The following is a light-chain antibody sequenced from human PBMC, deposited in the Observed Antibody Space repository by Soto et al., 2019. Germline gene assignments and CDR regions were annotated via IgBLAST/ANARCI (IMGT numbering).Light chain of an antibody. Sequence: QAVVTQEPSLTVSPGGTVTLTCASTTGAVTSDYHPNWFQQKPGQAPRALIYSTSNKHSWTPARFSGALLGGKAALTLSYVQPEDEAEYYCLLFYSDSRLWVFGGGTKLTVL. CDR1: TGAVTSDYH. J-gene: IGLJ3*02. CDR3: LLFYSDSRLWV. V-gene: IGLV7-43*01. CDR2: STS.